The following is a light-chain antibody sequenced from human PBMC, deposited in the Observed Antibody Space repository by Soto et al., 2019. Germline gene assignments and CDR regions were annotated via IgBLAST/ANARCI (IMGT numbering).Light chain of an antibody. V-gene: IGKV3-20*01. J-gene: IGKJ2*02. CDR1: QSVSSSY. Sequence: EIVLTQSPGTLSLSPGERATLSCRASQSVSSSYLAWYQQKPGQAPRLLIYGASSRATGIPDRFSGSGSGTDFTLTISRREPEDFAVYYCQQYGSWCTFGQGTKLEIK. CDR3: QQYGSWCT. CDR2: GAS.